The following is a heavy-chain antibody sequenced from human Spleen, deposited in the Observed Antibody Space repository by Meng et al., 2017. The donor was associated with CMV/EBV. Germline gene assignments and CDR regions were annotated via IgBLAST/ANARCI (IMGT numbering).Heavy chain of an antibody. Sequence: CTVASGPMSSGVYCWSWIRQHPEKGLEWIGYSYYDGTTHYNPSLRSRVSISVDTSKNQFSLKLNSVTAADTAVYFCARQAPDNWFDPWGQGALVTVSS. V-gene: IGHV4-31*03. CDR1: SGPMSSGVYC. CDR2: SYYDGTT. CDR3: ARQAPDNWFDP. J-gene: IGHJ5*02.